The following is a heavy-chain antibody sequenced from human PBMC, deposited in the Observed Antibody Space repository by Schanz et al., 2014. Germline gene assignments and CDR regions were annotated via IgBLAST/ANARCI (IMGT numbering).Heavy chain of an antibody. CDR2: IYISGST. CDR3: ARDSLRGATGGYGMDV. V-gene: IGHV4-61*02. CDR1: GGSISSGVHY. D-gene: IGHD2-8*02. J-gene: IGHJ6*02. Sequence: QVLLQESGPVLVKPSETLSLTCTVSGGSISSGVHYWSWVRQPAGRGLEWIGRIYISGSTRFNPSLKSRVTTSLATSKTRFPLNLRSVTAADTAVYYCARDSLRGATGGYGMDVWGQGTTVTVSS.